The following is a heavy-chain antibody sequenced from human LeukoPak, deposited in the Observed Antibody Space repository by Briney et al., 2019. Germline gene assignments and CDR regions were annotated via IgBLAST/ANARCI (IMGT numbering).Heavy chain of an antibody. D-gene: IGHD2-15*01. CDR2: ISSSSSYI. Sequence: GSLRLSCAASGFIFSSYNLNWVRQAPGKGLEWVSSISSSSSYIYYADSMKGRFTISRDNARNSLYLQMNSLRAEDTAMYFCARDSNPYCSGGSCTAFDIWGQGTMVTVSS. CDR1: GFIFSSYN. V-gene: IGHV3-21*01. J-gene: IGHJ3*02. CDR3: ARDSNPYCSGGSCTAFDI.